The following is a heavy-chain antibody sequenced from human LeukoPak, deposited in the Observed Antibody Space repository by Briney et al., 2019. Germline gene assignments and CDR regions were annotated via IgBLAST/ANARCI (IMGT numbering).Heavy chain of an antibody. D-gene: IGHD3-16*01. CDR1: GFTFSSYG. V-gene: IGHV3-33*06. J-gene: IGHJ4*02. Sequence: GRSLRLSCAASGFTFSSYGMHWVRQAPGKGLEWVAVIWYDGSNKYYADSVKGRFTISRDNSKNTLYLQMNSLRAEDTAVYYCAKGLRYYSIDYWGQGTLATVSS. CDR2: IWYDGSNK. CDR3: AKGLRYYSIDY.